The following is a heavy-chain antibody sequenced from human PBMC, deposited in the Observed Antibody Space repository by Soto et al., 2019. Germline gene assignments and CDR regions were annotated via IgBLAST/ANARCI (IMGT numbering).Heavy chain of an antibody. V-gene: IGHV3-7*01. CDR1: GFIFSDHW. D-gene: IGHD3-16*01. J-gene: IGHJ4*01. CDR3: ARITYSYGWIYDY. Sequence: GGSLRLSCAASGFIFSDHWMSWVRQTPGKGLEWVVNIKQDGSERYYMDSVRGRLTASRDNAKNSLYLQMNSLRAEDTAVYFCARITYSYGWIYDYWGQGSLVTVSS. CDR2: IKQDGSER.